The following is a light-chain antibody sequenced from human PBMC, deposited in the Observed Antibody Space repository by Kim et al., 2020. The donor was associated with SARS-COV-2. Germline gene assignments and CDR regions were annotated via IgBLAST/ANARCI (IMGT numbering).Light chain of an antibody. V-gene: IGKV1-17*03. CDR3: LQYNTYPIT. CDR1: QGINYY. J-gene: IGKJ5*01. CDR2: SAS. Sequence: DIQMTQSPSATSASVGDTVTITCRASQGINYYLAWFQQKPGTAPKRLIFSASSLQSGVPSRFSGIGAGTEFTLTISSLQPEDFATYYCLQYNTYPITFGQGTRLEIK.